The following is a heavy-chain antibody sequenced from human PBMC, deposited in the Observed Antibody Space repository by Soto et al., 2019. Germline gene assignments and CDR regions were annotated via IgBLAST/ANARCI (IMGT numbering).Heavy chain of an antibody. CDR1: GFTFGSYA. Sequence: LRLSCAASGFTFGSYAMSWVRQAPGKGLEWVSAISGSGGSTYYADSVKGRFTISRDNSKNTLYLQMNSLRAEDTAVYYCAKGRGVAAAGTFDYWGQGTLVTVSS. V-gene: IGHV3-23*01. CDR2: ISGSGGST. CDR3: AKGRGVAAAGTFDY. D-gene: IGHD6-13*01. J-gene: IGHJ4*02.